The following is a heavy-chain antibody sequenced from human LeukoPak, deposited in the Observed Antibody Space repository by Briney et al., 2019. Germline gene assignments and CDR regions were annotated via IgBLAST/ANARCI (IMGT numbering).Heavy chain of an antibody. J-gene: IGHJ4*02. CDR1: GGSISSGDYY. Sequence: SQTLSLTCTVSGGSISSGDYYWSWIRQPPGKGLEWIGYIYYSGSTYYNPSLKSRVTISVDTSKNQFSLKLSSVTAADTAVYYCARATYYDFWSGYYLFDYWGQGTLVTVSS. D-gene: IGHD3-3*01. CDR2: IYYSGST. V-gene: IGHV4-30-4*08. CDR3: ARATYYDFWSGYYLFDY.